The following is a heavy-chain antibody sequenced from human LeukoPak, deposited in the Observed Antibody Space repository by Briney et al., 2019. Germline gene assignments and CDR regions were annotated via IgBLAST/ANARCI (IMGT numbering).Heavy chain of an antibody. CDR1: GGSISSYY. CDR2: IYYSGST. J-gene: IGHJ6*03. V-gene: IGHV4-59*01. D-gene: IGHD3-9*01. Sequence: ASETLSLTRTVSGGSISSYYWSWIRQPPGKGLEWIGYIYYSGSTNYNPSLKSRVTISVDTSKNQFSLKLSSVTAADTAVYHCARGRLTYYYYMDVWGKGTTVTVSS. CDR3: ARGRLTYYYYMDV.